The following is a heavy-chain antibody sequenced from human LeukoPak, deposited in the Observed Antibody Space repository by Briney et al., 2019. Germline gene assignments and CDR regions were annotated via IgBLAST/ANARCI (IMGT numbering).Heavy chain of an antibody. Sequence: PSETLSLTCAVYGGSFSGYYWSWIRQPPGKGLEWIGEINHSGSTNYNPSLKSRVTISVDTSKNQFSLKLSSVTAADTAVYYCARRKRGATGFPRYFDYWGQGTLVTVSS. CDR3: ARRKRGATGFPRYFDY. CDR1: GGSFSGYY. J-gene: IGHJ4*02. D-gene: IGHD1-26*01. V-gene: IGHV4-34*01. CDR2: INHSGST.